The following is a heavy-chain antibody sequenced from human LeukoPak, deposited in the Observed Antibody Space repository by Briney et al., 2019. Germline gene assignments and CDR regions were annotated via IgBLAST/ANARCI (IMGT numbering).Heavy chain of an antibody. Sequence: ASVKVSCKASGYTFTSKYTHWVRQAPGQGLEWMGIINPSGGSTSYAQKFQGRVTMTRDTSTSTVYMELSSLRSEDTAVYYCARAFRAAAGTLGMDVGGKGTTVTVSS. CDR3: ARAFRAAAGTLGMDV. CDR2: INPSGGST. D-gene: IGHD6-13*01. J-gene: IGHJ6*04. V-gene: IGHV1-46*01. CDR1: GYTFTSKY.